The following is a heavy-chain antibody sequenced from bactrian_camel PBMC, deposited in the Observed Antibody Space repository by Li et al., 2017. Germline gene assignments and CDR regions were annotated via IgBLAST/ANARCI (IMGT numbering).Heavy chain of an antibody. CDR3: APDPRGSAY. Sequence: HVQLVESGGGLVQPGESLKLSCAASGFTFSNYWMYWVRQTPGKGLKWVSCLDRTGGSIHYADSVKGRFTMYRDNRKNTLYLEMNSLKTEDTAVYHCAPDPRGSAYWGQGTQVTVS. J-gene: IGHJ4*01. CDR2: LDRTGGSI. D-gene: IGHD3*01. CDR1: GFTFSNYW. V-gene: IGHV3S1*01.